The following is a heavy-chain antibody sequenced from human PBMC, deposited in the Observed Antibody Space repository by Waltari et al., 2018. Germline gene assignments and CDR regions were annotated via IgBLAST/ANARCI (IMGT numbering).Heavy chain of an antibody. CDR3: ASYYYVSGSYYNAYYFDY. J-gene: IGHJ4*02. Sequence: QVQLQQWGAGLLKPSETLSLTCAVYGGSFSGYYWSWIRQPPGRGLGWIGEIKHIGSTNDNPSRKSRGTISLDTSKNQFSLKLSSVTAADTAVYYCASYYYVSGSYYNAYYFDYWGQGTLVTVSS. V-gene: IGHV4-34*01. D-gene: IGHD3-10*01. CDR2: IKHIGST. CDR1: GGSFSGYY.